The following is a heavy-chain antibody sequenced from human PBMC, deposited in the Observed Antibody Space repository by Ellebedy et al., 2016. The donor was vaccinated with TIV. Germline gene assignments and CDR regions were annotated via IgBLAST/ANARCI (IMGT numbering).Heavy chain of an antibody. CDR2: IIPMFGAS. V-gene: IGHV1-69*13. D-gene: IGHD3-10*01. Sequence: AASVKVSCKASGGTFSSYGFNWVRQAPGQGLEWMGGIIPMFGASNYPQRFQGRVTVSADESTGTAYMELSSLRSEDTAVYYCARAGTLRSSLDLWGQGTLVSVSS. CDR1: GGTFSSYG. J-gene: IGHJ4*02. CDR3: ARAGTLRSSLDL.